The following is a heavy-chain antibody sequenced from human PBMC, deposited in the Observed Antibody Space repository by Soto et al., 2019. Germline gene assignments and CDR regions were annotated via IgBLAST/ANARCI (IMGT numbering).Heavy chain of an antibody. CDR1: GGSFGNSA. CDR2: FIPVYRTL. D-gene: IGHD3-3*01. Sequence: GASVKVSCKASGGSFGNSAINWVRQTPGQGLEWLGGFIPVYRTLNYAQKFQGGVTITADESTGTAYMTLSSLASDDTAVYYCATGVIWIGYFTVDSWGQGTRVTVSS. J-gene: IGHJ4*02. V-gene: IGHV1-69*13. CDR3: ATGVIWIGYFTVDS.